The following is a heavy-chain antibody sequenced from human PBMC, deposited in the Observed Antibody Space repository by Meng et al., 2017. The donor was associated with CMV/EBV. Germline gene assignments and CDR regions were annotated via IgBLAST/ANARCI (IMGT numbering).Heavy chain of an antibody. CDR3: AAFPQTMVRGVALWGAIDY. CDR1: GYTFTSYG. D-gene: IGHD3-10*01. CDR2: ISAYNGNT. J-gene: IGHJ4*02. V-gene: IGHV1-18*01. Sequence: VKVGVSGCECKKPWDSVRVSVEGFGYTFTSYGMCWVRQAPGQGLEWMGWISAYNGNTNYAKQLQGRVTMTTDTSTSTAYVELRSLRSDDTALYYCAAFPQTMVRGVALWGAIDYWGQGTLVTVSS.